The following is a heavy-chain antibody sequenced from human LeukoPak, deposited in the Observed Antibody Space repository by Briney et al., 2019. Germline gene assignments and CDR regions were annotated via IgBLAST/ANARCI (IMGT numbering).Heavy chain of an antibody. CDR3: AKDFSSGYYYFDY. CDR1: GFNFDDYA. J-gene: IGHJ4*02. D-gene: IGHD3-22*01. Sequence: GGSLRLSCAASGFNFDDYAIHWVRQAPGKGLEWVSGISWNSDSKHYADSVKGRFTISRDNAKNSLFLQMNSLRPEDTAVYHCAKDFSSGYYYFDYWGQGTPVTVSS. CDR2: ISWNSDSK. V-gene: IGHV3-9*01.